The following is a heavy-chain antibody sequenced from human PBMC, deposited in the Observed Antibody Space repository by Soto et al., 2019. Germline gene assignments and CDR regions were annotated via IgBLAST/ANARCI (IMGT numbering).Heavy chain of an antibody. Sequence: GGSLRLSCAASGSTFSSYSMNWVRPAPGKGLEWVSSISSSSSYIYYADSVKGRFTISRDNAKNSLYQQINSLRAEDTAVYYCAIGPYYYCMDVWGQGTTVTVSS. CDR1: GSTFSSYS. CDR2: ISSSSSYI. J-gene: IGHJ6*02. V-gene: IGHV3-21*01. CDR3: AIGPYYYCMDV.